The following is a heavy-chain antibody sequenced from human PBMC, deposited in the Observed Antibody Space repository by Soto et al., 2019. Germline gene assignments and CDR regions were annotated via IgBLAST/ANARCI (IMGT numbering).Heavy chain of an antibody. D-gene: IGHD2-15*01. CDR2: INHSGST. CDR1: GGSFIGYY. CDR3: ARGGGSCYDY. Sequence: PSETLSLTCAVYGGSFIGYYWSWIRQPPGKGLEWIGEINHSGSTNYNPSLKSRVTISVDTSKNQFSLKLSSVTAADTAVYYCARGGGSCYDYWGQGTLVTVSS. J-gene: IGHJ4*02. V-gene: IGHV4-34*01.